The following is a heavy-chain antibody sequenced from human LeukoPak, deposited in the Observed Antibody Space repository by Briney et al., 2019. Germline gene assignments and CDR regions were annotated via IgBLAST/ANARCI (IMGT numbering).Heavy chain of an antibody. CDR3: AKGGGYSYGYEEFDY. V-gene: IGHV3-30*18. CDR2: ISYDGSNK. Sequence: GGSLRLSCAASGFTFSSYGMHWVRQAPGKGLEWVAVISYDGSNKYYADSVKGRFTISRDNSKSTLYLQMNSLRAEDTAVYYCAKGGGYSYGYEEFDYWGQGTLVTVST. J-gene: IGHJ4*02. D-gene: IGHD5-18*01. CDR1: GFTFSSYG.